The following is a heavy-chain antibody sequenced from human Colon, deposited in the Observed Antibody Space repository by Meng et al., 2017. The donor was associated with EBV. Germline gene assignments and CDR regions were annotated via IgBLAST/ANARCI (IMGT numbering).Heavy chain of an antibody. CDR1: GGSISSGGYY. V-gene: IGHV4-30-4*01. Sequence: QVQLQDQGPGLVKPSRTLSLACTVSGGSISSGGYYWSWSRQPPGKGLEWFVYSYYSGSTYFNPSLKSRSFMSVDTSKNQFSLSLNSVTAADTAVYYCAREENTSGWYYHWGQGTLVTVSS. CDR3: AREENTSGWYYH. CDR2: SYYSGST. J-gene: IGHJ4*02. D-gene: IGHD6-13*01.